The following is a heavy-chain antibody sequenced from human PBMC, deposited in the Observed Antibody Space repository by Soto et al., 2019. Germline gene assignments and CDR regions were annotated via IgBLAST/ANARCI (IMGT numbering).Heavy chain of an antibody. V-gene: IGHV1-3*01. CDR2: INAGYGNT. J-gene: IGHJ4*02. Sequence: ASVKVSCKASGYTFSSYAMHWVRQAPGQRLEWMGWINAGYGNTKSSQKFQDRVTISRDTSASTTYMELTSLRSEDTAVYYCARDTGDGTFDFWGQGTLVTVSS. D-gene: IGHD7-27*01. CDR3: ARDTGDGTFDF. CDR1: GYTFSSYA.